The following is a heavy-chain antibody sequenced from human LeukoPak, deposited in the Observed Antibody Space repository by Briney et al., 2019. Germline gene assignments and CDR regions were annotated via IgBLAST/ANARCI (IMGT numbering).Heavy chain of an antibody. CDR1: GGSISSYY. CDR2: IHTSGST. D-gene: IGHD3-9*01. J-gene: IGHJ5*02. Sequence: RASETLSLTCTVSGGSISSYYWNWIRQPAGKGLEWIGRIHTSGSTNYNPSLKSRVTMSVDTSKNKFSLKLSSVTAADTAVYYCARHAVNYDILTGYYHNWFDPWGQGTLVTVSS. V-gene: IGHV4-4*07. CDR3: ARHAVNYDILTGYYHNWFDP.